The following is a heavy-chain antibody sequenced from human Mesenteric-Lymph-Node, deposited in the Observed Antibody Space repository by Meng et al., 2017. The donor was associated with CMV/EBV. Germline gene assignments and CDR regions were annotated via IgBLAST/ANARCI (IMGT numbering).Heavy chain of an antibody. CDR2: ISSSYRSI. V-gene: IGHV3-21*01. Sequence: GGSLRLSCAASGFTFSSYAMNWVRQVPGKGLEWVSTISSSYRSIYYADSVQGRFTISRDNAKSSLYLQMNSLSAEDTAVYYCTRSTYYYDSSGYQYYFDYWGQGTLVTVSS. CDR1: GFTFSSYA. J-gene: IGHJ4*02. D-gene: IGHD3-22*01. CDR3: TRSTYYYDSSGYQYYFDY.